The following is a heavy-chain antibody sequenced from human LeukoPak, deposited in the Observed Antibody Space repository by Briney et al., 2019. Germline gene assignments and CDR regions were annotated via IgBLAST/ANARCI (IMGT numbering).Heavy chain of an antibody. J-gene: IGHJ6*03. Sequence: SQTLSLTCAISGDSVSSNSAVWNWIRQSPSRGLEWLGRTYYRSKWLNDYAVSVKSRITINPDTSKNQFSLQLNSVTPEDTAVYFCARHIDWNYWGPYYYYHMDVWGKGTTVTVSS. CDR2: TYYRSKWLN. D-gene: IGHD1-7*01. CDR3: ARHIDWNYWGPYYYYHMDV. V-gene: IGHV6-1*01. CDR1: GDSVSSNSAV.